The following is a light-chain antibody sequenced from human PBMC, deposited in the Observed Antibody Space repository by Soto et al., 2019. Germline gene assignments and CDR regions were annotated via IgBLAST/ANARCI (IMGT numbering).Light chain of an antibody. V-gene: IGKV3-20*01. Sequence: DIVLTQSPGTLSLSPGERATLSCRASQSVCTKYLAWYQQKSGQAPRLLIYATSSRATGIPDRFSGSGSGTDFTLTISRLEPEDFAVYYCQKYAGSPRTFGQGTKVEIK. J-gene: IGKJ1*01. CDR2: ATS. CDR3: QKYAGSPRT. CDR1: QSVCTKY.